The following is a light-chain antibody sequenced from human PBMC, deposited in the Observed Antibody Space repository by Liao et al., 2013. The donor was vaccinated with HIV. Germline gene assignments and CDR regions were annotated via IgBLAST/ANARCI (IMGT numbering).Light chain of an antibody. CDR3: QTWDSGWV. J-gene: IGLJ3*02. CDR2: QDN. Sequence: SYELTQPPSVSVSPGQTASITCSGDTLGDKFASWYQQKPGQSPVLVIYQDNKRPSGIPERFSGSSSGNTATLTISGTQTMDEADYYCQTWDSGWVFGGGTKLTVL. CDR1: TLGDKF. V-gene: IGLV3-1*01.